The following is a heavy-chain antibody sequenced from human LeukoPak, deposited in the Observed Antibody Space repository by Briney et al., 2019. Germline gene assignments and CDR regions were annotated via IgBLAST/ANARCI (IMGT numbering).Heavy chain of an antibody. CDR2: IKQDGSDK. J-gene: IGHJ4*02. CDR1: GFTFSSYW. D-gene: IGHD1-1*01. V-gene: IGHV3-7*01. CDR3: ATPGWNDVSY. Sequence: PGGSLRLSCAASGFTFSSYWMSWVRQAPGKGLEWVANIKQDGSDKYYVDSVKGRFTISRDNAKNSLYLQMNSLRAGDTAVYYCATPGWNDVSYWGQGTLVTVSS.